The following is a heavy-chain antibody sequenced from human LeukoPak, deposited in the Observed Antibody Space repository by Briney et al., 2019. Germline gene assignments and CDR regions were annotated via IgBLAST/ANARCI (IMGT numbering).Heavy chain of an antibody. Sequence: PGESLKISCKGSGYSFTSYWIGWVRQMPGKGLEWMGIIYPGDSDTRYSPSFQGQVTISADKSISTAYLQWSSLKASGTAMYYCARSDYYDSSGYYLFFDYWGQGTLVTVSS. V-gene: IGHV5-51*01. J-gene: IGHJ4*02. CDR1: GYSFTSYW. D-gene: IGHD3-22*01. CDR2: IYPGDSDT. CDR3: ARSDYYDSSGYYLFFDY.